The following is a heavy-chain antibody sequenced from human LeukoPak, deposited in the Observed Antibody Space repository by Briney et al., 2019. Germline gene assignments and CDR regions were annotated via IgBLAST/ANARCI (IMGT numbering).Heavy chain of an antibody. D-gene: IGHD4-11*01. Sequence: ASVKVSCKASGYTFTSYYMHWVRQAPGQGLEWMGIINPSGGSTSYAQKFQGRVTMTRDTSASTVYMELSSLRSEDTAVYYCARVSVYSNYGYYFDYWGQGTLVTVSS. CDR2: INPSGGST. J-gene: IGHJ4*02. CDR1: GYTFTSYY. V-gene: IGHV1-46*03. CDR3: ARVSVYSNYGYYFDY.